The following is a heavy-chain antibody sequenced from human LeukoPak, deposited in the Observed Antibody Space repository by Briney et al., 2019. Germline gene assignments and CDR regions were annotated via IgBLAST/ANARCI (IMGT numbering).Heavy chain of an antibody. CDR1: GFTFDDYG. J-gene: IGHJ4*02. CDR2: IKQDGSEK. CDR3: ARVQGYCSSTSCLGLQPGGYSSGWVSTYYFDS. V-gene: IGHV3-7*04. D-gene: IGHD2-2*01. Sequence: SGGSLRLSCAASGFTFDDYGMNWVRQAPGKGLEWVANIKQDGSEKYYVDSVKGRFTISRDNAKNSLYLQMNSLRAEDTAVYYCARVQGYCSSTSCLGLQPGGYSSGWVSTYYFDSWGQGSLVSVSS.